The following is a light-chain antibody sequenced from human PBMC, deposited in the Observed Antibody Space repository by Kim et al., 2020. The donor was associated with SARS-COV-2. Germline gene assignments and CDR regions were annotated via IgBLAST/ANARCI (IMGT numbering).Light chain of an antibody. V-gene: IGKV1-5*01. CDR3: QHHSTYPIT. J-gene: IGKJ5*01. CDR2: DAS. CDR1: QSIGGW. Sequence: ASGGDRVTITCRASQSIGGWLAWYQQKPGKAPKLLIYDASSVESGVPSRFSGSGSGTKFTLTISSLQPDDSATYYCQHHSTYPITFGQGTRLEIK.